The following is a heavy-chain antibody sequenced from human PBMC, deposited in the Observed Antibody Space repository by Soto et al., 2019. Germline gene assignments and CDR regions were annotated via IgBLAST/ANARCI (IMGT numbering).Heavy chain of an antibody. CDR2: IYWDDDK. J-gene: IGHJ2*01. CDR3: AHSVEMATIIFGWYFDL. Sequence: QITLKESGPPLVKPTQTLTLTCTFSGFSLSTSGVGVGWIRQPPGKALEWLALIYWDDDKRYSPSLKSRLTITKDTSKNQVVLTMTNMDPVDTATYYCAHSVEMATIIFGWYFDLWGRGTLVTVSS. D-gene: IGHD5-12*01. CDR1: GFSLSTSGVG. V-gene: IGHV2-5*02.